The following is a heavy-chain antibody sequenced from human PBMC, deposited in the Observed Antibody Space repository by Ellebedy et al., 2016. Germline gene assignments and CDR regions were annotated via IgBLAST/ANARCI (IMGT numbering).Heavy chain of an antibody. CDR3: ARGPYSSGHCDAFDV. J-gene: IGHJ3*01. CDR2: ISAGGDNT. Sequence: GESLKISXGASGFSFNTFFMGWVRQAPGKGLEWVSTISAGGDNTQFADSVKGRFTVSRDNSKNTLFLQMNSLRGEDSAIYYCARGPYSSGHCDAFDVWGRGTAVSVSS. D-gene: IGHD6-19*01. V-gene: IGHV3-23*01. CDR1: GFSFNTFF.